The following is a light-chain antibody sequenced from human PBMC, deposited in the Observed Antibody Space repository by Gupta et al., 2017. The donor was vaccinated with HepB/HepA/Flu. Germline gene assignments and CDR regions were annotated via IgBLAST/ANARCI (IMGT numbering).Light chain of an antibody. CDR2: GVS. J-gene: IGKJ5*01. CDR3: QQSYSTPT. V-gene: IGKV1-39*01. Sequence: DIQMTQSPSSLSASVGDRVTITCRASQSIGIYLNWYQQKPGKAPKFLIYGVSSLQSGVPSRFSGSGSGTDFTLTISSLQPEDFATYYCQQSYSTPTFGQGTRLEIK. CDR1: QSIGIY.